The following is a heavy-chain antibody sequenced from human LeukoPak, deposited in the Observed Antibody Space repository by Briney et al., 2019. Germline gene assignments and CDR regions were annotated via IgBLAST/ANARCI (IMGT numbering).Heavy chain of an antibody. CDR2: ITADGGT. D-gene: IGHD6-6*01. CDR1: GFTFDDYA. V-gene: IGHV3-43*02. J-gene: IGHJ4*02. CDR3: AKDRSRVFDY. Sequence: QPGGSLRLSCAASGFTFDDYAMHWVRQAPGKGLGWVSLITADGGTNYADSVRGRFTISRDNSKNSLYLQMNSLRTEDTALYYCAKDRSRVFDYWGQGTLVTVSS.